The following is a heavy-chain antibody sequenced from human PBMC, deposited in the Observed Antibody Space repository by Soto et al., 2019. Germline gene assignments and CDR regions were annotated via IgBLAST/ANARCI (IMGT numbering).Heavy chain of an antibody. V-gene: IGHV3-30-3*01. J-gene: IGHJ6*02. CDR1: GFTFSSYA. Sequence: QVQLVESGGGVVQPGRSLRLSCAASGFTFSSYAMHWVRQAPGKGLEWVAVISYDGSNKNYADSVKGRFTISRDNSKNTLYRQMNSLRAEDTAVYYCARDQEYGDYTGYYGMDVWGQGTTVTVSS. CDR2: ISYDGSNK. CDR3: ARDQEYGDYTGYYGMDV. D-gene: IGHD4-17*01.